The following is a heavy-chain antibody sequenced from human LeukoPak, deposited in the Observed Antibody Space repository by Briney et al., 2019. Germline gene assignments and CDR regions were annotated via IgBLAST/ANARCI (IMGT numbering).Heavy chain of an antibody. CDR2: IRATAGTT. J-gene: IGHJ4*02. V-gene: IGHV3-23*01. D-gene: IGHD6-19*01. CDR3: AKGGYTSYFDY. CDR1: GFTFSSYA. Sequence: GGSLRLSCAASGFTFSSYAMTWVRQAPGKGLQWVSTIRATAGTTFYADSLKGRFTISRDNSKNTVFLQMNSLRAEDTAVYYCAKGGYTSYFDYWGQGTLVTVSS.